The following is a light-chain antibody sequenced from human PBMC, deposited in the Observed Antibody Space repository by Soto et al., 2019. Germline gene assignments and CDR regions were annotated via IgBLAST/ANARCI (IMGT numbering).Light chain of an antibody. Sequence: QSALTQPRSVSGSPGQSVTISCTGTSSDVGGYNYVSWYQQHPGKAPKLMIYDVSKRPSGVPDRFSGSKSGNTASLTISGLQAEDEADYYCCSYAGGYTLPYYVFGTGTKLTVL. J-gene: IGLJ1*01. V-gene: IGLV2-11*01. CDR3: CSYAGGYTLPYYV. CDR2: DVS. CDR1: SSDVGGYNY.